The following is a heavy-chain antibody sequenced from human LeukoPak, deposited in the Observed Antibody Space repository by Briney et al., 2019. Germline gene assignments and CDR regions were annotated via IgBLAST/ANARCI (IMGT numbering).Heavy chain of an antibody. CDR3: AKNLPGRPLDY. D-gene: IGHD1-14*01. V-gene: IGHV3-23*01. CDR1: GFTFSSYA. Sequence: PGGSLRLSCAASGFTFSSYAMSWVRQAPGKGLEWVSTVGTGGDTYYADSVKGRFTISRDNSKSTVYLQMNSLRADDTALYYCAKNLPGRPLDYWDQGTLVTVSS. CDR2: VGTGGDT. J-gene: IGHJ4*02.